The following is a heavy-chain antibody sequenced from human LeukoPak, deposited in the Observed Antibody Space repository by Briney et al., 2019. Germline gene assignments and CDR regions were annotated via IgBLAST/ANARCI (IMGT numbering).Heavy chain of an antibody. D-gene: IGHD1-7*01. J-gene: IGHJ3*02. V-gene: IGHV4-34*01. Sequence: PSETLSLTCAVYGGSFSGYYWSWIRQPPGKGLEWIGEINHSGSTNYNPSLKSRVTISVDTSKNQFSLKLSSVTAADTAVYYCARTNWNYEADAFDIWGQGTMVTVSS. CDR3: ARTNWNYEADAFDI. CDR1: GGSFSGYY. CDR2: INHSGST.